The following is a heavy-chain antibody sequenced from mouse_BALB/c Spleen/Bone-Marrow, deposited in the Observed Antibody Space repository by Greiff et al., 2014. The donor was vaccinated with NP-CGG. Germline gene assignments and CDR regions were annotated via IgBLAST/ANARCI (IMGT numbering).Heavy chain of an antibody. J-gene: IGHJ4*01. Sequence: VQLQESRAELVKPGASVKLSCKASGYTFTSYYLYWVKQRPGQGLEWIGEINPSNGGTNFNERFKSKASLTVDKSSSTAYMQLNSLTTEDSAVYYCTRRSLLSDYYSMDYWGQGTSVTVSS. V-gene: IGHV1S81*02. CDR3: TRRSLLSDYYSMDY. CDR1: GYTFTSYY. CDR2: INPSNGGT. D-gene: IGHD2-10*01.